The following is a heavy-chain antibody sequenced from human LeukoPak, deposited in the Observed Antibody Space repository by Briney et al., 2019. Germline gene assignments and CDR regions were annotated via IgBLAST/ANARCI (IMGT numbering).Heavy chain of an antibody. J-gene: IGHJ3*01. CDR3: AAVGEWLSNAFNL. CDR1: GFSISIAW. D-gene: IGHD3-22*01. V-gene: IGHV3-15*01. Sequence: GGSLRLSCAASGFSISIAWMSWVRQAPRKGLEWVGRIKSKGDGETRDYAAPVKDRFIISRDDSKNMLYLQMNSLKTEDTAIYYCAAVGEWLSNAFNLWGQGTMVPVSA. CDR2: IKSKGDGETR.